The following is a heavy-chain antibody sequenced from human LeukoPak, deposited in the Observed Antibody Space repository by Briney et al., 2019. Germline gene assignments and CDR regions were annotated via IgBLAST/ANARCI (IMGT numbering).Heavy chain of an antibody. CDR1: GFTFSSYW. D-gene: IGHD6-19*01. Sequence: GGSLRLSCAASGFTFSSYWMSWVRQAPGKGLEWVANIKQDGSEKYYVDSVKGRFTISRDNAKNSLYLQMNSLRAEDTAVYYCAREGPRVAVAGLLDFDYWGQGTPVTVSS. CDR3: AREGPRVAVAGLLDFDY. V-gene: IGHV3-7*03. J-gene: IGHJ4*02. CDR2: IKQDGSEK.